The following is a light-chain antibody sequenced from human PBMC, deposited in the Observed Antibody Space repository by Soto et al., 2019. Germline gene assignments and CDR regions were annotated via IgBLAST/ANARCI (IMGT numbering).Light chain of an antibody. V-gene: IGKV3-11*01. CDR3: QQRSNWPPLT. Sequence: EIVLTQSPATLSLSPGERATLSCRASQSVSSYLAWYQQKPGQAPRLLIYDASNRATGIPARFSGSGSGTDFTLTISRLEPEDFAVYSCQQRSNWPPLTFCQGTRLEIK. CDR2: DAS. CDR1: QSVSSY. J-gene: IGKJ5*01.